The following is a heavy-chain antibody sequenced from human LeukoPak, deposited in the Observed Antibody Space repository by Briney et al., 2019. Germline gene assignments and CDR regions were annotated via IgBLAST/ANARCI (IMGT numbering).Heavy chain of an antibody. J-gene: IGHJ4*02. CDR3: ARGIAAAGTDY. D-gene: IGHD6-13*01. CDR2: ISSSSSYT. CDR1: GFTFSSYS. V-gene: IGHV3-21*05. Sequence: GGSLRLSCAASGFTFSSYSMSWVRQAPGKGLEWVSYISSSSSYTNYADSVKGRFTISRDNAKNSLYLQMNSLRADDTAVYYCARGIAAAGTDYWGQGTLVSVSS.